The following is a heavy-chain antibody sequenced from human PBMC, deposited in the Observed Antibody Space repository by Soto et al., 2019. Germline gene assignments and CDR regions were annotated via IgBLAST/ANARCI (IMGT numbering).Heavy chain of an antibody. CDR2: ITHLENT. V-gene: IGHV4-30-2*06. CDR1: GASISYGGYS. J-gene: IGHJ4*02. D-gene: IGHD5-12*01. Sequence: QLRLQESGSGVDKTSESLSLTCTVFGASISYGGYSWSWIRQSPGRGLEWIGHITHLENTYFNPSFKSRVSMSIGRTKNHFSLKVTSMTAADKGRYFCVRGGGNDPFEYWGQGILVTVSS. CDR3: VRGGGNDPFEY.